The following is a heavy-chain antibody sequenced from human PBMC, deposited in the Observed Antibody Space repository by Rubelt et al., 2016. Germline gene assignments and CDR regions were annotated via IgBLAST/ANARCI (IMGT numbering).Heavy chain of an antibody. CDR1: GFTFSSFN. V-gene: IGHV3-48*03. Sequence: GGSLRLSCVASGFTFSSFNMNWVRQAPGKGLEWVSYISGSGGTQFYTDSVKGRFTISRDNAKNTLYLQMNSLRAEDTAVYYCAREDYDFWSGYYPPDYWGQGTLVTVSS. CDR2: ISGSGGTQ. CDR3: AREDYDFWSGYYPPDY. D-gene: IGHD3-3*01. J-gene: IGHJ4*02.